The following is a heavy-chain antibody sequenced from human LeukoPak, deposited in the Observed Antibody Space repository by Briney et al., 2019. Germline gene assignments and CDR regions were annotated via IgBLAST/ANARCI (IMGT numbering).Heavy chain of an antibody. CDR2: TYARGST. V-gene: IGHV4-61*02. CDR1: GGSISSGSYY. Sequence: PSETLSLTCTVSGGSISSGSYYWSWIRQPAGKGLEWIGRTYARGSTSHNPSLKSRVTMSVDTSKNQFSLRLTSVTAADTAVYYCAGYDSSIPYYFDSWGQGSLVTVSS. D-gene: IGHD3-22*01. J-gene: IGHJ4*02. CDR3: AGYDSSIPYYFDS.